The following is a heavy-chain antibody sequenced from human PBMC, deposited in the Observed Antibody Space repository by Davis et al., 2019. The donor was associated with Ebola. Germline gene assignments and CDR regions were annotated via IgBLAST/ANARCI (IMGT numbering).Heavy chain of an antibody. V-gene: IGHV1-18*01. D-gene: IGHD3-10*01. CDR2: ISGNNGNT. CDR3: ARDNIQGEAWFDP. CDR1: GYTFSSYG. Sequence: ASVKVSCKTSGYTFSSYGLSWVRQAPGQGLEWMGWISGNNGNTKYAQKFQGRVTLTTDPSTNTAYMERRSLRRDDTAVYYCARDNIQGEAWFDPWGQGTLVTVSS. J-gene: IGHJ5*02.